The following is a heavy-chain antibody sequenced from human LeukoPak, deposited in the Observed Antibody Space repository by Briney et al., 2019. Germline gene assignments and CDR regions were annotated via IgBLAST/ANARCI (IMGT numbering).Heavy chain of an antibody. J-gene: IGHJ3*02. D-gene: IGHD2-15*01. V-gene: IGHV3-23*01. CDR1: GFTFSSYA. CDR3: AKDLQGTRGSPWAFDI. CDR2: ISGSGGST. Sequence: PGGSLRLSCAASGFTFSSYAMSWVRQAPGKGLEWVSAISGSGGSTYYADSVKGRFTISRDNSKNTLYLQMNSLRAEDTAVYYCAKDLQGTRGSPWAFDIWGQGTMVTVSS.